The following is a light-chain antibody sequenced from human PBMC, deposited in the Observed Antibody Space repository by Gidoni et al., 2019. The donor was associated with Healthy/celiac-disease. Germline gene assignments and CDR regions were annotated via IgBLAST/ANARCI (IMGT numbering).Light chain of an antibody. CDR2: EVS. CDR3: SSYTSSSTSWV. CDR1: SSDVGGYNY. V-gene: IGLV2-14*01. J-gene: IGLJ3*02. Sequence: QSALTKPASVSGSAGRSITISCTGTSSDVGGYNYVSWYQQHPGKAPKLMIYEVSNRPSGVSNRFSGSKSGNTASLTISGLQAEDEADYYCSSYTSSSTSWVFGGGTKLTVL.